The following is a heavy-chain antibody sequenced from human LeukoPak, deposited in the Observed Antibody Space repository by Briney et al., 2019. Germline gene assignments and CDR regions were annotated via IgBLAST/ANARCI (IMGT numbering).Heavy chain of an antibody. Sequence: GGSLRLSCAGAGFTFSSYAMSWVRQAPGKGLEWVSAISGSGGSTYYADSVKGRFTISRDNSKNTLYLQMNSLRAEDTAVYYCAKDRHCSGGSCYWGYNWFDPWGQGTLVTVSS. D-gene: IGHD2-15*01. CDR2: ISGSGGST. CDR3: AKDRHCSGGSCYWGYNWFDP. V-gene: IGHV3-23*01. CDR1: GFTFSSYA. J-gene: IGHJ5*02.